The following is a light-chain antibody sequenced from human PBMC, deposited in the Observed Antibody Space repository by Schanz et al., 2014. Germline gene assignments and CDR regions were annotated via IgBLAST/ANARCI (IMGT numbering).Light chain of an antibody. CDR3: QQYGGSPIT. V-gene: IGKV3-20*01. Sequence: EIVLTQSPGTLSLSPGERAALSCRASQSVYNNLAWYQQKPGQRPRLLMYDVSNRDTGIPDRFSGSGSGTDFTLTISRLEPEDFAVYYCQQYGGSPITFGPGTKVDTK. CDR1: QSVYNN. CDR2: DVS. J-gene: IGKJ3*01.